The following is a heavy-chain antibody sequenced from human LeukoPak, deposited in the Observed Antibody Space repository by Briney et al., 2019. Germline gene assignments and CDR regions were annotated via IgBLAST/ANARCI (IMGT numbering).Heavy chain of an antibody. CDR2: IIPIFGTA. CDR1: GGTFSSYA. Sequence: SVKVSCKASGGTFSSYAISWVRQAPGQGLEWMGGIIPIFGTANYAQKFQGRVTITTDESTSTAYMERSSLRSEDTAVYYCAGNPDYYDSSGYRGYNWFDPWGQGTLVTVSS. V-gene: IGHV1-69*05. CDR3: AGNPDYYDSSGYRGYNWFDP. D-gene: IGHD3-22*01. J-gene: IGHJ5*02.